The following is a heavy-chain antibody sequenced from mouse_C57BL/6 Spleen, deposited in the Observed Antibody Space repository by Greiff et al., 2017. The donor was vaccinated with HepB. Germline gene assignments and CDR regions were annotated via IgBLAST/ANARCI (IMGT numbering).Heavy chain of an antibody. CDR2: ISGGGGNT. CDR1: GFTFSSYT. CDR3: ARHHYGSIFDY. D-gene: IGHD1-1*01. J-gene: IGHJ2*01. V-gene: IGHV5-9*01. Sequence: EVKLMESGGGLVKPGGSLKLSCAASGFTFSSYTMSWVRQTPEKRLEWVATISGGGGNTYYPDSVKGRFTISRDNAKNPLYLQMSRLRSEDTALYYCARHHYGSIFDYWGQGTTLTVSS.